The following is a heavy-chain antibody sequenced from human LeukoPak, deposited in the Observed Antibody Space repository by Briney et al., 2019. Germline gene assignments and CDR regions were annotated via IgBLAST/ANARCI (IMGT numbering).Heavy chain of an antibody. CDR2: IIPIFGTA. V-gene: IGHV1-69*01. CDR3: ARETAVAGYTFDY. J-gene: IGHJ4*02. CDR1: GYTFTNYG. Sequence: ASVKVSCKASGYTFTNYGISWVRQAPGQGLEWMGGIIPIFGTANYAQKFQGRVTITADESTSTAYMELSSLRSEDTAVYYCARETAVAGYTFDYWGQGTLVTVSS. D-gene: IGHD6-19*01.